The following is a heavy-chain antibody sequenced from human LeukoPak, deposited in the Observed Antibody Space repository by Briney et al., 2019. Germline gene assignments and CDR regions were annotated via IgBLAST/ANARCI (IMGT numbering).Heavy chain of an antibody. CDR2: INWNSVSA. Sequence: GGSLRLSCVASGFTFDDYAMHWVRQAPGKGLEWVAGINWNSVSAVYADSLKGRLTISRDNAKNSLFLQMNGLKTEDAAFYYCAKGARSSSGYTTDWGQGILVTVSS. V-gene: IGHV3-9*01. D-gene: IGHD3-22*01. CDR1: GFTFDDYA. CDR3: AKGARSSSGYTTD. J-gene: IGHJ4*02.